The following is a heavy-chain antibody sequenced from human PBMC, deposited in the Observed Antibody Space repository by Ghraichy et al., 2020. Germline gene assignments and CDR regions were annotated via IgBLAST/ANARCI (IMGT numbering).Heavy chain of an antibody. V-gene: IGHV4-39*01. Sequence: SETLSLTCTVSGGFLSSSNFYWGWIRQPPGEGLEWIGSIYYSRNTYSNPSLKSRVTISVDTSKNQFSLNLSSVTAADTAVYYCARHITSRDIVVVPAAMPGYYYGMDVWGQGTTVTVSS. CDR1: GGFLSSSNFY. J-gene: IGHJ6*02. D-gene: IGHD2-2*01. CDR2: IYYSRNT. CDR3: ARHITSRDIVVVPAAMPGYYYGMDV.